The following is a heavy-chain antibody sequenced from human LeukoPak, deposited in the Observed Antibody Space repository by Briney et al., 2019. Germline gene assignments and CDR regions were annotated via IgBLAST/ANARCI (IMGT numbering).Heavy chain of an antibody. V-gene: IGHV1-69*06. CDR3: AREVVSHCSSASCHHPFDY. CDR1: GGTFSSYA. Sequence: GASVKVSCKASGGTFSSYAISWVRQAPGQGLEWMGGIIPIFGTANYAQKLQGRVTITADKSTSTAYMEMSSLSSEDTAVYSCAREVVSHCSSASCHHPFDYWGQGTLVTVSS. D-gene: IGHD2-2*01. J-gene: IGHJ4*02. CDR2: IIPIFGTA.